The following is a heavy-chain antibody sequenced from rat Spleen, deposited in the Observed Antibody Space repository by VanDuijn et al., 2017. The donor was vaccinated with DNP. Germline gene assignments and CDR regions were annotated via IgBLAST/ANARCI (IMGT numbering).Heavy chain of an antibody. V-gene: IGHV1-43*01. D-gene: IGHD4-3*01. CDR3: ARGGFGVWFAY. CDR2: INTGSGGS. J-gene: IGHJ3*01. CDR1: GNTFITDY. Sequence: QVQLQQSGAELAKPDSSVKISCKASGNTFITDYFAWIKQTTGQGLEYIGYINTGSGGSNYNEKFKGKATFTVDKSSSTAFMQLSSLTPDDSAVYYCARGGFGVWFAYWGQGTLVTVSS.